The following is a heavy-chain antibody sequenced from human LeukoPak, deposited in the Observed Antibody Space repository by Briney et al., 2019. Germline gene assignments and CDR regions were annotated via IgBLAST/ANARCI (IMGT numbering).Heavy chain of an antibody. Sequence: GGSLRLSCAASGFTFSKAWMSWVRQAPGKGLEWVGRIKSKTDGGTTDYAAPVKGRFTISRDDSKNTLYLQMNSLRAEDTAVYYCASSTWIGDYWGQGTLVTVSS. V-gene: IGHV3-15*01. CDR2: IKSKTDGGTT. D-gene: IGHD5-12*01. CDR1: GFTFSKAW. J-gene: IGHJ4*02. CDR3: ASSTWIGDY.